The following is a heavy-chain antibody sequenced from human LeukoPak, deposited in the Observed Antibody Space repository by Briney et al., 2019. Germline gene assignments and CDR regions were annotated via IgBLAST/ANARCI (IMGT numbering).Heavy chain of an antibody. CDR2: INHSGST. Sequence: KPSETLSLTCAVYGGSFSGYYWSWIRQPPEKGLEWIGEINHSGSTNYNPSLKSRVTISVDTSKNQFSLKLSSVTAADTAVYYCARGGYSGYDRLGYWGQGTLVTVSS. D-gene: IGHD5-12*01. V-gene: IGHV4-34*01. CDR1: GGSFSGYY. J-gene: IGHJ4*02. CDR3: ARGGYSGYDRLGY.